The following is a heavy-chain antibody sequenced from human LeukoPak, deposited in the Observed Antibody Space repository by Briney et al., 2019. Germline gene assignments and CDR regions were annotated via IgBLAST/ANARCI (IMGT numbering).Heavy chain of an antibody. V-gene: IGHV3-23*01. CDR3: AKRVTYSYGFDYYYYMDV. CDR1: GFTFSSYA. CDR2: ISGSGGST. D-gene: IGHD5-18*01. Sequence: GGSLRLSCAASGFTFSSYAMSRVRQAPGKGLEWVSAISGSGGSTYYADSVKGRFTISRDNSKNTLYLQMNSLRAEDTAVYYCAKRVTYSYGFDYYYYMDVWGKGTTVTVSS. J-gene: IGHJ6*03.